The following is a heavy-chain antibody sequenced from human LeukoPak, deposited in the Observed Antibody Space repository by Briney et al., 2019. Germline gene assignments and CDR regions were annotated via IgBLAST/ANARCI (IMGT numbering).Heavy chain of an antibody. CDR1: GYTFISYT. Sequence: ASVKVSCKASGYTFISYTMNWVRQAPGQGLEWMGWINTNTGNPTYAQGFTGRFVFSLDTSVSTAYLQISSLKAEDTVVYYCARGMCSDGVCYFLADYWGQGTLVTVSS. D-gene: IGHD2-15*01. V-gene: IGHV7-4-1*02. CDR2: INTNTGNP. CDR3: ARGMCSDGVCYFLADY. J-gene: IGHJ4*02.